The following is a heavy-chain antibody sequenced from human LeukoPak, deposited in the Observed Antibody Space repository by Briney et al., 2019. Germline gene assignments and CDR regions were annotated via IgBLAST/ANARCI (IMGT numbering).Heavy chain of an antibody. J-gene: IGHJ4*01. D-gene: IGHD3-10*01. CDR2: ISGSGGST. V-gene: IGHV3-23*01. CDR1: GFTFSSYG. Sequence: GGSLRLSCAASGFTFSSYGMSWVRQAPGKGLEWVSAISGSGGSTYYADSVKGRVTISRDNSKNTLYLQMNSLRAEDTAVYYCAKEPLLWFGELLGGFDYWGHGTLVTVSS. CDR3: AKEPLLWFGELLGGFDY.